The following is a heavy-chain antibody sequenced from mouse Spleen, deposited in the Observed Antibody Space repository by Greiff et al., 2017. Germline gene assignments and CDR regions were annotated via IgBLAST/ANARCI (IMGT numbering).Heavy chain of an antibody. Sequence: EVQLQQPGAELVRPGTSVKLSCKASGYTFTSYWMHWVKQRPGQGLEWIGAIYPGNSDTSYNQKFKGKAKLTAVTSTSTAYMELSSLTNEDSAVYYCTRDHYYGSSQPFDVWGAGTTVTVSS. D-gene: IGHD1-1*01. CDR3: TRDHYYGSSQPFDV. V-gene: IGHV1-5*01. CDR2: IYPGNSDT. CDR1: GYTFTSYW. J-gene: IGHJ1*01.